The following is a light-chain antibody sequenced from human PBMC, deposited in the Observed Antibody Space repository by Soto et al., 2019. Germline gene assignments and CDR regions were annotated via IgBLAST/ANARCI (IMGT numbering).Light chain of an antibody. Sequence: EIVMTQSPATLSVSPGERATLSCRASQSVSSKLAWYQQRRGQAPRLLISDASTRATGIPARFSGSGSGTEFHLTISGLQSEDFAVYYCQQYNNWPPVYTFGQGTKVEI. CDR1: QSVSSK. J-gene: IGKJ2*01. CDR3: QQYNNWPPVYT. CDR2: DAS. V-gene: IGKV3D-15*01.